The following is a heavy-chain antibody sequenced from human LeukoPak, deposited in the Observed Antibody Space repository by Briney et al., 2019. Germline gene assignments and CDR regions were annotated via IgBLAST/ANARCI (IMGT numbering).Heavy chain of an antibody. V-gene: IGHV3-23*01. D-gene: IGHD3-10*01. CDR2: ISGSGGST. CDR1: GFTFSSYA. J-gene: IGHJ4*02. CDR3: AKTKTRSGSYSADY. Sequence: GGSLRLSCAASGFTFSSYAMNWVRQAPGKGLEWVSAISGSGGSTYYADSVKGRFTISRDNSKNTLYLQMNSLRAEDTAVYYCAKTKTRSGSYSADYWGQGTLVTVSS.